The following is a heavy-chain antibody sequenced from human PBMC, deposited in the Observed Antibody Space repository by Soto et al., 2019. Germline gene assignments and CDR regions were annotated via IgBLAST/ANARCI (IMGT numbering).Heavy chain of an antibody. CDR3: ASSSVGYCSSTSCYGSLVDY. CDR1: GGSISSNIYY. D-gene: IGHD2-2*01. Sequence: SETLSLTCTVSGGSISSNIYYWGWIRQPPGKGLEWIGSIYYSGSTYYNPSLKSRVTISVDTSKNQFSLKLSSVTAADTAVYYCASSSVGYCSSTSCYGSLVDYWGQGTLVTVSS. CDR2: IYYSGST. V-gene: IGHV4-39*07. J-gene: IGHJ4*02.